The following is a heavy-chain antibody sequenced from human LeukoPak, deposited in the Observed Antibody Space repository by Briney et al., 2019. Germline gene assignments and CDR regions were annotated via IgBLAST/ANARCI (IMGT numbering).Heavy chain of an antibody. D-gene: IGHD3-10*01. CDR3: ARIVRGGYYFDY. V-gene: IGHV1-2*02. CDR2: ISPNSGDT. J-gene: IGHJ4*02. Sequence: VASVKVSCKPSGYTLTGYYIHWVRQAPGQGLEWMGWISPNSGDTNYTKKSQCRVTMTRDTSISTAYMELSRLRSDDTAVYYWARIVRGGYYFDYWGQGTLVTVSS. CDR1: GYTLTGYY.